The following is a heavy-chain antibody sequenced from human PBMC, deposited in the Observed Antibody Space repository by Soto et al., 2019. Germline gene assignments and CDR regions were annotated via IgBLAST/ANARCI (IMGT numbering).Heavy chain of an antibody. J-gene: IGHJ5*02. V-gene: IGHV4-34*01. CDR2: INHSGST. Sequence: PSETLSLTCAVYGGSFSGYYWSWIRQPPGKGLEWIGEINHSGSTNYNPSLKSRVTISVDTSKNQFSLKLSSVTAADTAVYYCARVEKNITFFGVVILWFDPWGQGTLVTVSS. CDR3: ARVEKNITFFGVVILWFDP. D-gene: IGHD3-3*01. CDR1: GGSFSGYY.